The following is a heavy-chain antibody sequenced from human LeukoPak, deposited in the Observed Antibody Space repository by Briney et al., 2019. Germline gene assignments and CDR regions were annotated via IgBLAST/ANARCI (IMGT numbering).Heavy chain of an antibody. J-gene: IGHJ6*02. Sequence: AASVKVSCKASGGTFSSYTISWVRQAPGQGLEWMGRIIPILGITNYAQKFQGRVTITADKSTSTADMELSSLRSEDTAVYYCARDGYGDYSPRNYYYGMDVWGQGTTVTVSS. CDR1: GGTFSSYT. V-gene: IGHV1-69*04. D-gene: IGHD4-17*01. CDR2: IIPILGIT. CDR3: ARDGYGDYSPRNYYYGMDV.